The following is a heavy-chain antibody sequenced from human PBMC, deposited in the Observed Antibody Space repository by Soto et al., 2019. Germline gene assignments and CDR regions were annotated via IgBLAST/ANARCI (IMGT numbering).Heavy chain of an antibody. Sequence: SETLSLTCTVSGGSISSYYWSWIRQPPGKGLEWIGYIYYSGSTNYNPSLKSQVTISVDTSKNRFSLKRSSVTAADTALYYCARHGGPPEWFGRPGPFFRGSSNWFDPWGQGTLVTVSS. CDR1: GGSISSYY. D-gene: IGHD3-3*01. J-gene: IGHJ5*02. CDR2: IYYSGST. V-gene: IGHV4-59*08. CDR3: ARHGGPPEWFGRPGPFFRGSSNWFDP.